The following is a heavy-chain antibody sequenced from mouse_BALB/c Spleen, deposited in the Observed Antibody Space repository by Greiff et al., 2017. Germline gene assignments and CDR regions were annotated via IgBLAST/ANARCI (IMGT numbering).Heavy chain of an antibody. J-gene: IGHJ1*01. D-gene: IGHD4-1*01. CDR3: AREGTGWYFDV. CDR1: GFTFSSYG. CDR2: INSNGGST. Sequence: EVQRVESGGGLVQPGGSLKLSCAASGFTFSSYGMSWVRQTPDKRLELVATINSNGGSTYYPDSVKGRFTISRDNAKNTLYLQMSSLKSEDTAMYYCAREGTGWYFDVWGAGTTVTVSS. V-gene: IGHV5-6-3*01.